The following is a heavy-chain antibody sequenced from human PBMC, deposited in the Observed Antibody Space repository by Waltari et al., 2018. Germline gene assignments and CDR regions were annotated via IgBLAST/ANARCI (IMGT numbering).Heavy chain of an antibody. CDR2: IHPSGST. J-gene: IGHJ4*02. Sequence: QVQLQQWGAGLLKSSETLSLTCAVYGGSFSGYYGSWTRPPPGKELEWIGEIHPSGSTDYKSSLQSRVTIMLDTSKNHLSLKLTSVTAADTAVYYCARGLDNAKTGYWGQGTLVTVSS. D-gene: IGHD1-20*01. CDR3: ARGLDNAKTGY. V-gene: IGHV4-34*01. CDR1: GGSFSGYY.